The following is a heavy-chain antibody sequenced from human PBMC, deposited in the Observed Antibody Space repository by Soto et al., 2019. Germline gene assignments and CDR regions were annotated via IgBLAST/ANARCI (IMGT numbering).Heavy chain of an antibody. CDR3: ARDRDYGGNSDYFDY. D-gene: IGHD4-17*01. CDR1: GGSISSYY. Sequence: SETLSLTCTVSGGSISSYYWSWIRQPPGKGLEWIGYIYYSGSTNYNPSLKSRVTISVDTSKNQFSLKLSSVTAADTAVYYCARDRDYGGNSDYFDYWGQGTLVTVSS. V-gene: IGHV4-59*01. CDR2: IYYSGST. J-gene: IGHJ4*02.